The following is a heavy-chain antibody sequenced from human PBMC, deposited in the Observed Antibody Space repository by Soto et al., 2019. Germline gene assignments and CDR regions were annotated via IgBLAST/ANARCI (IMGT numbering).Heavy chain of an antibody. CDR1: GDSISSHY. CDR2: IYYSGST. D-gene: IGHD3-22*01. J-gene: IGHJ4*02. CDR3: ATQYYSDSSGYYLDY. V-gene: IGHV4-59*08. Sequence: SETLSLTCTVSGDSISSHYWSWIRQPPGKGLEWIGYIYYSGSTNYNPSLKSRVTISVDTSKNQFSLKLSSVTAADTAVYYCATQYYSDSSGYYLDYWGQGTLVTVSS.